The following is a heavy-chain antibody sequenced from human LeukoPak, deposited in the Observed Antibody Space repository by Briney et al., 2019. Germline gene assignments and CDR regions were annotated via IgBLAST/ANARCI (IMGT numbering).Heavy chain of an antibody. CDR3: ARGHRSSSTSCYRD. D-gene: IGHD2-2*01. CDR1: GGTFSSYA. V-gene: IGHV1-69*13. J-gene: IGHJ4*02. Sequence: SVKVSCKASGGTFSSYAISWVRQAPGQGLEWMGGIIPIFGTANYAQKLQGRVTITADESTSTAYMELSSLRSEDTAVYYCARGHRSSSTSCYRDWGQGTLVTVSS. CDR2: IIPIFGTA.